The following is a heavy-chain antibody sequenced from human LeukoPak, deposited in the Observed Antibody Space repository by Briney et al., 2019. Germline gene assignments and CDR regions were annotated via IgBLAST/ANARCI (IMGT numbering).Heavy chain of an antibody. D-gene: IGHD2-2*02. CDR3: AKEGALGYCSSTSCYTYFDY. CDR2: ISGSGGST. J-gene: IGHJ4*02. CDR1: GFTFSSYA. V-gene: IGHV3-23*01. Sequence: QPGGSLRLSCAASGFTFSSYAMGWVRQAPGKGLEWVSAISGSGGSTYYADSVKGRFAISRDNSKNTLYLQMNSLRAEDTAVYYCAKEGALGYCSSTSCYTYFDYWGQGTLVTVSS.